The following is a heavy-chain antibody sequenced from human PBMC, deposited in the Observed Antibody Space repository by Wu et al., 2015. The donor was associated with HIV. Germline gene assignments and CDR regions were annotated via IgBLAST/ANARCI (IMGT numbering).Heavy chain of an antibody. CDR2: INPSGGST. CDR1: GYTFINSY. Sequence: QVQLVQSGAEVKKPGASVTVSCKASGYTFINSYIHWVRQAPGQGLEWMGIINPSGGSTDYAQRFQGRITMTRDTSTSTVYMELSSLRSEDTAVYYCARAHLDIVAVIAAPEDTGYFNYWGQGTLITVSS. V-gene: IGHV1-46*01. CDR3: ARAHLDIVAVIAAPEDTGYFNY. D-gene: IGHD2-15*01. J-gene: IGHJ4*02.